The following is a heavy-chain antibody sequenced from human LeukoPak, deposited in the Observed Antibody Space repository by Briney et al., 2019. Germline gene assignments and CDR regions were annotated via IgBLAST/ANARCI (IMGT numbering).Heavy chain of an antibody. D-gene: IGHD3-3*01. CDR3: AREAVLRFSEWPHYYYYYMDV. J-gene: IGHJ6*03. V-gene: IGHV4-34*01. CDR2: INHSGST. Sequence: SETLSLTCAVYGGSFSGYYWSWIRQPPGKGLEWIGEINHSGSTNYNPSLKSRVTMSVDTSKNQFSLKLSSVTAADTAVYYCAREAVLRFSEWPHYYYYYMDVWGKGTTVTVSS. CDR1: GGSFSGYY.